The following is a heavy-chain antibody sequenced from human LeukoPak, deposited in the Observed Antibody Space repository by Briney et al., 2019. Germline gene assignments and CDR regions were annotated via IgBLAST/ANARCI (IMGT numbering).Heavy chain of an antibody. CDR3: AKQMAVDYFDY. J-gene: IGHJ4*02. Sequence: GGSLRLSCAASGFTFSSYGMHWVRQAPGKGLEWVAVISYDGGNKYYADSVKGRFTISRDNSKNTLYLQMNSLRAEDTAVYYCAKQMAVDYFDYWGQGTLVTVFS. V-gene: IGHV3-30*18. D-gene: IGHD5-24*01. CDR2: ISYDGGNK. CDR1: GFTFSSYG.